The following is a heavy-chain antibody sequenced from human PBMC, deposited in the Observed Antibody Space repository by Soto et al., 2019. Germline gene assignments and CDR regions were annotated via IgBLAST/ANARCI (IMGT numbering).Heavy chain of an antibody. V-gene: IGHV4-34*01. CDR3: AGGKYDFWSGYYNPYGMDV. Sequence: PSETRSLTCAVYGGSFSDYYWSWIRQPPGKGLEWIGEINHSGSTHYSPFVKSRVTISVDTSKNQFSLKLSSVTAADTAVYYCAGGKYDFWSGYYNPYGMDVWGQGTTVTVSS. CDR2: INHSGST. J-gene: IGHJ6*02. D-gene: IGHD3-3*01. CDR1: GGSFSDYY.